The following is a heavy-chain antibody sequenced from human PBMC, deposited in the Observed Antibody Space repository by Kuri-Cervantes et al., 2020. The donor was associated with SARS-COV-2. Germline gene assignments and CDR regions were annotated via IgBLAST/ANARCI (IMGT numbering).Heavy chain of an antibody. J-gene: IGHJ4*02. D-gene: IGHD3-9*01. Sequence: GSLRLSCTVSGGSISSSSYYWGWIRQPPGKGLEWIGSIFYGGSTYYNPSLKSRVTLSVDTSKNQFSLKLSSVTAADTAVYYCAAVLNGQIWGGYFDYWGQGTLVTVSS. CDR3: AAVLNGQIWGGYFDY. V-gene: IGHV4-39*07. CDR1: GGSISSSSYY. CDR2: IFYGGST.